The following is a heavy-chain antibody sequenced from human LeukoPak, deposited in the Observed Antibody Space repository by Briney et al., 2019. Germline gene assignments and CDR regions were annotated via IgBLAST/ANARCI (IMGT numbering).Heavy chain of an antibody. D-gene: IGHD6-19*01. CDR2: INPNSGGT. J-gene: IGHJ4*02. V-gene: IGHV1-2*02. CDR3: ARAQYSSGWYGDVGNY. CDR1: GYTFTGYY. Sequence: ASVKVSCKASGYTFTGYYMHWVRQAPGQGLEWMGWINPNSGGTNYAQKFQGRVTMTRDTSISTAYMELSRLRSDDTAVYYCARAQYSSGWYGDVGNYWGQGTLVTVSS.